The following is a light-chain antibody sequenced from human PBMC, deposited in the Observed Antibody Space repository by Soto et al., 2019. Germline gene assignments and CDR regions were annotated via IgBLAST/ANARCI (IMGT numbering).Light chain of an antibody. CDR1: SSNLGAGFD. J-gene: IGLJ2*01. CDR3: QSFDASLTTSI. V-gene: IGLV1-40*01. Sequence: VLTQPPSVSGTPGQRVSISCTGTSSNLGAGFDVHWYQQLPGTAPRLLIFGNNVRPSGVPDRFSGSKSGTSASLAITGLQAEDEAVYYCQSFDASLTTSIFGAGTQLTVL. CDR2: GNN.